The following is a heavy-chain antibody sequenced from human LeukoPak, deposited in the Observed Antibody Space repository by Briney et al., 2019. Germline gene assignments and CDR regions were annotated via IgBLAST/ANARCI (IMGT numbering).Heavy chain of an antibody. CDR2: IYTSGST. D-gene: IGHD3-22*01. V-gene: IGHV4-4*07. J-gene: IGHJ4*02. CDR1: GGSISSYY. CDR3: ARLNHYDSSGLFDY. Sequence: SETLSLTCTVSGGSISSYYWSWIRQPAGKGLEWIGRIYTSGSTNYNPSLKSRVTMSVDTSKNQFSLKLSSVTAADTAVYSCARLNHYDSSGLFDYWGQGTLVTVSS.